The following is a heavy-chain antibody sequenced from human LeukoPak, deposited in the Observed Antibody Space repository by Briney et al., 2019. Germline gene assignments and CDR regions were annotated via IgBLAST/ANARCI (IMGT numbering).Heavy chain of an antibody. D-gene: IGHD3-22*01. Sequence: GGSLRLSCAASGFTFDDYGMTWVRQAPGKGLEWVSGITWNGGSTGYADSVKGRFTISRDNAKNSLYLQMNSLSAEDTALYYCARTQSYYYDSSPIDYWGQGTLVAVSS. J-gene: IGHJ4*02. V-gene: IGHV3-20*04. CDR2: ITWNGGST. CDR3: ARTQSYYYDSSPIDY. CDR1: GFTFDDYG.